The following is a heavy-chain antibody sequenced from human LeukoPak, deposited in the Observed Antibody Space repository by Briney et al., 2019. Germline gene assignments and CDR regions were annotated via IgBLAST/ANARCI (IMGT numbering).Heavy chain of an antibody. CDR3: ARGGVVVPARNAGIDF. V-gene: IGHV1-3*04. J-gene: IGHJ4*02. CDR2: INTGNGNT. CDR1: GYTFTSYA. Sequence: ASVKVSCKASGYTFTSYAMHWVRRAPGQRLEWMGWINTGNGNTEYSQKFQGRVTITRDTSASTAYMELSSLRSEDTAVFYCARGGVVVPARNAGIDFWGQGTLVTVSS. D-gene: IGHD2-2*01.